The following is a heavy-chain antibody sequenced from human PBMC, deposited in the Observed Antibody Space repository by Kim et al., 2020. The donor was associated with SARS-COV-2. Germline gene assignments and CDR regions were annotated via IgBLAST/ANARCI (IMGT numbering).Heavy chain of an antibody. D-gene: IGHD4-4*01. V-gene: IGHV1-3*01. CDR3: ARDMNPTVYDY. Sequence: KTKYSQQFKGRITITGDTSANTAYMELSSLTSEDTAVYYCARDMNPTVYDYWGQGTLVTVSS. CDR2: KT. J-gene: IGHJ4*02.